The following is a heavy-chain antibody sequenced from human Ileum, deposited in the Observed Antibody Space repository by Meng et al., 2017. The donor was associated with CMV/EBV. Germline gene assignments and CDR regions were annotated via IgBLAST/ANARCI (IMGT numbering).Heavy chain of an antibody. D-gene: IGHD2-8*02. Sequence: SETLSLTCAVSGDPISNNLWCSWVRQPPGKCLEWIGEIFHSGSTKFHPSLQSRVTISLDKTNNHFSLRLTSVTAADTGVYFCARSPGFWSLDYWGRGTLVTVSS. CDR2: IFHSGST. J-gene: IGHJ4*02. V-gene: IGHV4-4*02. CDR3: ARSPGFWSLDY. CDR1: GDPISNNLW.